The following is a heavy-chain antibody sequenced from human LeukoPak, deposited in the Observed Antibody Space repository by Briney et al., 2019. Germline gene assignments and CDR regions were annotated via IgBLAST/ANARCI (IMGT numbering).Heavy chain of an antibody. CDR2: INHSGST. V-gene: IGHV4-34*01. CDR1: GGSFSGYY. Sequence: SETLSLTCAVYGGSFSGYYWSWIRQPPGKGLEWIGKINHSGSTNYNPSLKSRVTISVDTPKIQFSLKLSSVTAADTAVYYCAALDSSRDLWGRGTLVTVSS. D-gene: IGHD6-13*01. J-gene: IGHJ2*01. CDR3: AALDSSRDL.